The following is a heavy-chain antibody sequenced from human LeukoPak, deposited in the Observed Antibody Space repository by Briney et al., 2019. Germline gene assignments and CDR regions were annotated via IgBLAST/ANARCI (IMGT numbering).Heavy chain of an antibody. CDR2: INSDGTNT. CDR1: EFTFSTYC. V-gene: IGHV3-74*01. J-gene: IGHJ4*02. CDR3: ARDYYMDV. Sequence: GGSLRLSCAASEFTFSTYCMHWVRQAPGKGLVWVSRINSDGTNTDYADSVKGRFTISRDNAKNTLYMQMNSLRVDDTAVYYCARDYYMDVWGQGTLVTVSS.